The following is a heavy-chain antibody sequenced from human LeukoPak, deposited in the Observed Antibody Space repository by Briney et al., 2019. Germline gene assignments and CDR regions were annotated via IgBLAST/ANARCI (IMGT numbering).Heavy chain of an antibody. CDR2: IYYSGTT. CDR1: GGSISSYY. D-gene: IGHD6-13*01. V-gene: IGHV4-59*01. CDR3: ARGVYIAAAQYGY. J-gene: IGHJ4*02. Sequence: SETLSLTCTVSGGSISSYYWSWIRQPPGKGLEWIGYIYYSGTTNYNPSLKSRVTISVDTSKNQFSLKLSSVTAVDTAVYYCARGVYIAAAQYGYWGQGTLVTVFS.